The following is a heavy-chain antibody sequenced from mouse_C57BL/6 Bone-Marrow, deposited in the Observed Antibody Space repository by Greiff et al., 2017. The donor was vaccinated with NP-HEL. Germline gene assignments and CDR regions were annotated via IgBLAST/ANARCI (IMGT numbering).Heavy chain of an antibody. D-gene: IGHD2-5*01. Sequence: EVKVVESGGGLVKPGGSLKLSCAASGFTFSSYAMSWVRQTPEKRLEWVATISDGGSYTYYPDNVKGRFTISRDNAKNNLYLQMSHLKSEDTAMYYCARGYYSNLYAMDYWGQGTSVTVSS. CDR3: ARGYYSNLYAMDY. CDR2: ISDGGSYT. J-gene: IGHJ4*01. V-gene: IGHV5-4*03. CDR1: GFTFSSYA.